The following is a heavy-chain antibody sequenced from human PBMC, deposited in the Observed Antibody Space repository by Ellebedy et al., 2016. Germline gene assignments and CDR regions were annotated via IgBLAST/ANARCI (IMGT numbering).Heavy chain of an antibody. V-gene: IGHV3-30-3*01. CDR2: ISYDGSNK. J-gene: IGHJ4*02. CDR1: GFTFSSYA. Sequence: GESLKISXAASGFTFSSYAMHWVRQAPGKGLEWVAVISYDGSNKYYADSVKGRFTISRDNSKNTLYLQMNSLRAEDTAVYYCARGPPLYGRNRGVDYWGQGTLVTVSS. CDR3: ARGPPLYGRNRGVDY. D-gene: IGHD2-8*01.